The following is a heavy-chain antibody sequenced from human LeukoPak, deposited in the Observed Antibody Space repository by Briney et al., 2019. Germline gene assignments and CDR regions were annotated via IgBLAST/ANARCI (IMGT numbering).Heavy chain of an antibody. CDR3: ARGTYSHDSDAYSGLYYFDS. CDR2: ISGDGSST. J-gene: IGHJ4*02. Sequence: GGSLRLSCAASGFTFSYYCMHWVRQAPGKGLVWVSRISGDGSSTSYADSVKGRFTISRDNTKNTLYLQLNSLRAEDTAVFYCARGTYSHDSDAYSGLYYFDSWGQGTLVTVSS. CDR1: GFTFSYYC. D-gene: IGHD3-22*01. V-gene: IGHV3-74*01.